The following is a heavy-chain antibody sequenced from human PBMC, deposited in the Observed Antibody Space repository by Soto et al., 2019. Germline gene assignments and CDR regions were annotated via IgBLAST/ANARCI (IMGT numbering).Heavy chain of an antibody. CDR1: GGSISNYY. J-gene: IGHJ4*02. Sequence: SETLSLTCTVSGGSISNYYWSWIRRSPGKGLEWIGYISYIGTTNYNPSLKSRVTISVDTSKNQFSLRLTSVTAADTAVYYCVRGGGGYGNGMIDYWGQGTPVTVSS. V-gene: IGHV4-59*01. CDR2: ISYIGTT. D-gene: IGHD5-18*01. CDR3: VRGGGGYGNGMIDY.